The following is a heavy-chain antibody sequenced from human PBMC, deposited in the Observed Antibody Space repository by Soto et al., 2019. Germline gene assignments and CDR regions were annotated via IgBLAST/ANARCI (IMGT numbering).Heavy chain of an antibody. J-gene: IGHJ4*02. CDR1: GGSISGYY. D-gene: IGHD5-18*01. CDR3: ARDHPHSYGVYYFDY. V-gene: IGHV4-59*01. Sequence: SETLSLTCTVSGGSISGYYWSWIRQSPEKGLEYIGYISYSGSTNYNPSLQNRVTISIDTSKNQVSLKVNSVTAADTAVYYCARDHPHSYGVYYFDYWGQGTPVTVSS. CDR2: ISYSGST.